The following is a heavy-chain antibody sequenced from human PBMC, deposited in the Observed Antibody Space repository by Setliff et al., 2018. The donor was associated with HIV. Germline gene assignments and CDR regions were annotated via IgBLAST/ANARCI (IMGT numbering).Heavy chain of an antibody. CDR1: GYTFTTYG. V-gene: IGHV1-18*04. D-gene: IGHD1-26*01. Sequence: ASVKVSCKASGYTFTTYGINWVRQAPGQGLEWMGWVSTYNGHTNYPQHLQGRVTMTTNTSTGTAYLELRSLRSDDTAMYYCARPLDSGGYPYDAFAFWGLGTMVTVSS. CDR3: ARPLDSGGYPYDAFAF. J-gene: IGHJ3*01. CDR2: VSTYNGHT.